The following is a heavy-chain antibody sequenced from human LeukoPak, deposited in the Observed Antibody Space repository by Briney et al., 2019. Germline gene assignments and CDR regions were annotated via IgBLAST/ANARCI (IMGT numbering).Heavy chain of an antibody. J-gene: IGHJ4*02. CDR1: GYTFTNYF. V-gene: IGHV1-46*01. CDR2: INPSGGST. CDR3: ARDYSNARAFDY. Sequence: ASVKVSCKASGYTFTNYFIHWVRQDPGQGLEWMGIINPSGGSTSYAQTFQGTVNMTRDTSTNTVYMELSSLRSEDTAVYYCARDYSNARAFDYWGQGTLGTGSS. D-gene: IGHD4-11*01.